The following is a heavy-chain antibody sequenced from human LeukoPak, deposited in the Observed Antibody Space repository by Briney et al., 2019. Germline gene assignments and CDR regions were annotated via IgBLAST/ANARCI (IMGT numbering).Heavy chain of an antibody. Sequence: PGGSLRLSCAASGFTFSSYPLNWVRQAPGKGLEWVSAISCTGGTTYYADSGKGRFTISRDNSKNTLYLQMNSLRAQAEDIYYCAKNADRGAYCSYGSCYSYYYYYTDVWGEGTTVTISS. D-gene: IGHD2-15*01. V-gene: IGHV3-23*01. CDR3: AKNADRGAYCSYGSCYSYYYYYTDV. CDR2: ISCTGGTT. J-gene: IGHJ6*03. CDR1: GFTFSSYP.